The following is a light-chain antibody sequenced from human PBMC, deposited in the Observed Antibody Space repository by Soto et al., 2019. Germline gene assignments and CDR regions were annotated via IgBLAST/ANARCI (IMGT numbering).Light chain of an antibody. CDR3: SSDAGNYNYV. Sequence: QSAPTQPPSASGSLGQSVIIPCTGTSSDVGGYDHVSWYQQHPGKAPKLMIYEVTERPAGVPNRFSGSKSGNTASLTVSGLQAEDEADYYSSSDAGNYNYVFGTGTKVTVL. CDR1: SSDVGGYDH. V-gene: IGLV2-8*01. J-gene: IGLJ1*01. CDR2: EVT.